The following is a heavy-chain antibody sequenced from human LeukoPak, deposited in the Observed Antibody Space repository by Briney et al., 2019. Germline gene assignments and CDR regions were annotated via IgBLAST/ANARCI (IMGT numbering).Heavy chain of an antibody. CDR3: ARSKMLLREGFDY. D-gene: IGHD3-16*01. Sequence: KPSETLSLTCTVSGGSINNDYWSWIRQPPGKGLEWLGYIKYNGYTNYNPSLKSRVTMSIDASKKQFSLKLSSVPAADTAVYYCARSKMLLREGFDYWGQGTLVTVSS. CDR2: IKYNGYT. V-gene: IGHV4-59*01. CDR1: GGSINNDY. J-gene: IGHJ4*02.